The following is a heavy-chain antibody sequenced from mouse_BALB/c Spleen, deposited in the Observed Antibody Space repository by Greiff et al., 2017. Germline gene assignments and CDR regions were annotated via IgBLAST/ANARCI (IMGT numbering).Heavy chain of an antibody. CDR1: GYTFTSYW. Sequence: VQLQESGAELARPGASVKLSCKASGYTFTSYWMQWVKQRPGQGLEWIGAIYPGDGDTRYTQKFKGKATLTADQSSSTAYMQLSSLASEDSAVYYCARGGYAMDYWGQGTSVTVSS. CDR3: ARGGYAMDY. J-gene: IGHJ4*01. V-gene: IGHV1-87*01. CDR2: IYPGDGDT.